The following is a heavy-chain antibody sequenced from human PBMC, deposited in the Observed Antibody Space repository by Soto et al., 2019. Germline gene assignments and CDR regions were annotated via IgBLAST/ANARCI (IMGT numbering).Heavy chain of an antibody. D-gene: IGHD3-3*01. CDR3: AKNGYYSGTINYYYYYMDV. CDR1: GFTFSSYA. Sequence: GGSLRLSCAASGFTFSSYAMSWVRQAPGKGLEWVSTINNSGGSTYYADSVKGRFTISRDNSKNTLYLQMNSLRAEDTAVYYCAKNGYYSGTINYYYYYMDVWGKWTTVTVSS. CDR2: INNSGGST. J-gene: IGHJ6*03. V-gene: IGHV3-23*01.